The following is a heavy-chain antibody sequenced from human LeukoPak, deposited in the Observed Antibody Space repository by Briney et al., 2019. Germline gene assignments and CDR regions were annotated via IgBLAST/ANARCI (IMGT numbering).Heavy chain of an antibody. J-gene: IGHJ4*02. CDR2: IYYSGST. D-gene: IGHD6-13*01. Sequence: SETLSLTCTVSGGSISSSSYYWGWIRQPPGKGLEWIGSIYYSGSTYYNPSLKSRVTISVDTSKNQFSLKVRSVTATDTAVYYCARGMAAAGDFDYWGQGTLVTVSS. CDR1: GGSISSSSYY. CDR3: ARGMAAAGDFDY. V-gene: IGHV4-39*01.